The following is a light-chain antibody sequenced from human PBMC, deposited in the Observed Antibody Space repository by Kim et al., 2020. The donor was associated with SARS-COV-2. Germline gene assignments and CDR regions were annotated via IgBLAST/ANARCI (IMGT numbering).Light chain of an antibody. CDR2: KDR. CDR1: ELSKQF. J-gene: IGLJ3*02. V-gene: IGLV3-25*03. CDR3: QSTDSTESYWV. Sequence: SYELTQPPSVSISPGQTARITCSGDELSKQFAYWYQQKAGQAPVLVIYKDRERPSGIPERFSGSSSGTTVTLTISAVHAEDEADYYCQSTDSTESYWVFGGGTKLTVL.